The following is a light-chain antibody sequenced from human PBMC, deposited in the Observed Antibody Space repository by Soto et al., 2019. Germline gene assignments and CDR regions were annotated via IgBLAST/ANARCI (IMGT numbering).Light chain of an antibody. J-gene: IGLJ1*01. V-gene: IGLV2-14*03. Sequence: QSALTQPASVSGSPGQSITISCTGTSSDVGGYNYVSWYQQHPGKAPKLMIYDVSNRPLGVSNRFSGSKSGNTASLTISGLQAEDEADYYCSSYASGSTPLVFGTGTKLTVL. CDR2: DVS. CDR3: SSYASGSTPLV. CDR1: SSDVGGYNY.